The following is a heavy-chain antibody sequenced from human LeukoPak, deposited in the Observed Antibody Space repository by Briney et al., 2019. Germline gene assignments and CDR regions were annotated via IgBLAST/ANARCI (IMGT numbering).Heavy chain of an antibody. Sequence: GGSLRLSCAASGFTISSYGMHWVRQAPGKGLEWVAVISYDGSNKYYADSVKGRFTISRDNSKNTLYLQMSSLRAEDTAVYYCAKEGPRWVAATHRYYGMDVWGQGTTVTVSS. D-gene: IGHD2-15*01. CDR2: ISYDGSNK. J-gene: IGHJ6*02. CDR3: AKEGPRWVAATHRYYGMDV. V-gene: IGHV3-30*18. CDR1: GFTISSYG.